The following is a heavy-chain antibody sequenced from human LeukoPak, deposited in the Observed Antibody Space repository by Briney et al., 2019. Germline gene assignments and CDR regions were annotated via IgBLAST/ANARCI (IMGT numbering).Heavy chain of an antibody. V-gene: IGHV3-53*01. CDR3: VNRDGGWLQSSGTDV. J-gene: IGHJ6*02. D-gene: IGHD5-24*01. CDR1: GFTVSSNY. Sequence: GGSLRLSCAASGFTVSSNYMSWVRQAPGKGLEWVSVIYSGGSTYYADSVKGRFTISRDNSKNTLYFQMNSLRAEDTAIYYCVNRDGGWLQSSGTDVWGQGTAVTVS. CDR2: IYSGGST.